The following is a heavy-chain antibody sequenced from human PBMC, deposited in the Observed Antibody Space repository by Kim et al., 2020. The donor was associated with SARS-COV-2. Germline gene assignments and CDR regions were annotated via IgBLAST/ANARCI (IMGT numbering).Heavy chain of an antibody. V-gene: IGHV3-21*04. CDR3: ARVLTGGWSYFDY. Sequence: SVQGRVTTPRDNAGASLYRRMNSLRAEDTAVYYCARVLTGGWSYFDYWGQGTLVTVSS. D-gene: IGHD6-19*01. J-gene: IGHJ4*02.